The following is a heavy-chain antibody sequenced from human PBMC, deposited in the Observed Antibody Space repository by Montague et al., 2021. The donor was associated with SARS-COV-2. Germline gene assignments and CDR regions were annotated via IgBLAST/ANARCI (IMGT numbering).Heavy chain of an antibody. CDR2: IYYSGST. CDR3: ASDFKNSYAMDV. V-gene: IGHV4-59*12. J-gene: IGHJ6*02. Sequence: SETLSLTCTVSSDSISNYYWSWIRQPPGKGLEWIGYIYYSGSTNYNPSLKSRVTISVQTSKNQFSLTVASVTAADTAIYYCASDFKNSYAMDVWGQGTTVIVSS. CDR1: SDSISNYY.